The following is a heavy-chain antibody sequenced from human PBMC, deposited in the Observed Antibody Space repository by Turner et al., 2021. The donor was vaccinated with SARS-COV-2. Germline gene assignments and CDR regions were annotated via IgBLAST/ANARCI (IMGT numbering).Heavy chain of an antibody. CDR3: ARLGQGYSGYHYFDY. CDR1: GGSISSSSYH. CDR2: MYYSGNSGTT. D-gene: IGHD5-12*01. V-gene: IGHV4-39*01. J-gene: IGHJ4*02. Sequence: LQLQESGPGLVKPAETLSLTCTVSGGSISSSSYHWGWIRHPLGKWLESIGNMYYSGNSGTTYYNPSVKSRVAISVDTSKNQFSLRLISVTAADTAVYYCARLGQGYSGYHYFDYWGQGTLVTVSS.